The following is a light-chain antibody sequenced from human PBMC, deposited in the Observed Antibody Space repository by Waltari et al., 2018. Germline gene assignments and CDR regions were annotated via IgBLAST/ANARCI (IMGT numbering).Light chain of an antibody. Sequence: DIAMTQSPLSLPVTLGQPASISCRSSQSLVHSDGNTYLNWFHQRPGQSPRRLIYKVSNRDSGVPDRFSGRGSGTDFTLKISRVEAEDVGVYYCMQGSQAPTFGQGTRLEIK. CDR2: KVS. V-gene: IGKV2-30*02. CDR3: MQGSQAPT. CDR1: QSLVHSDGNTY. J-gene: IGKJ5*01.